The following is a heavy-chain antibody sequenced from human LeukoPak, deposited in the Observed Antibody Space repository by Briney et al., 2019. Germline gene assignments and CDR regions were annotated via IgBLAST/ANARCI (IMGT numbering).Heavy chain of an antibody. CDR3: ATVRLPYYYMDV. V-gene: IGHV1-46*01. J-gene: IGHJ6*03. CDR1: GYTFTSYY. CDR2: INPSGGST. Sequence: ASVKVSCKASGYTFTSYYMHWVRQAPGQGLEWMGIINPSGGSTSYAQKFQGRVTMTRDTSTSTVYMELSSLRSEDTAVYYCATVRLPYYYMDVWGKGTTVTVSS.